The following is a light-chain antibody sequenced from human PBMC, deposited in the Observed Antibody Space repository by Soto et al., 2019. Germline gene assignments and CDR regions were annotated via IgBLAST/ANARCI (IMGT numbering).Light chain of an antibody. V-gene: IGKV1-5*03. CDR2: KAS. CDR1: QTISSW. Sequence: DIHMTQSPSTPSGSVGDRVTITFLASQTISSWLAWYQQKPGKAPKLLIYKASTLKSGVPSRFSGSGSGTEFTLTISSLQPDDFATYYCQHYNSYSEAFGQGTKVDIK. J-gene: IGKJ1*01. CDR3: QHYNSYSEA.